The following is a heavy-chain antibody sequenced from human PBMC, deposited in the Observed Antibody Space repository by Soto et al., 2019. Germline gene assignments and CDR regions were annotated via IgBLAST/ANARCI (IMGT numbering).Heavy chain of an antibody. J-gene: IGHJ6*04. D-gene: IGHD3-3*01. CDR3: AKLPDYDFWGCYSYGIDV. CDR1: GFTFSSYA. Sequence: PGGSLRLSCAASGFTFSSYAMSWVRQAPGKGLEWVSAISGSGGSTYYADSVKGRFTISRDNSKNTLYLQMNSLRAEDTAVYYCAKLPDYDFWGCYSYGIDVWGKRTTVTASX. V-gene: IGHV3-23*01. CDR2: ISGSGGST.